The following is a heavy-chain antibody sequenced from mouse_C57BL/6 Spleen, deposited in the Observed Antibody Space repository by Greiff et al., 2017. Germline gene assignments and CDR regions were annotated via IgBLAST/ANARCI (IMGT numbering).Heavy chain of an antibody. CDR2: IHPYNGDT. J-gene: IGHJ2*01. D-gene: IGHD2-3*01. Sequence: QVQLQQPGAELVKPGASVKVSCKASGYTFTGYWMHWVKQSPGQGLEWIGKIHPYNGDTNYNQKFKGKATLTVNKSSSTAYMQLSSLTSEDSAVYYCAILDGYNVSCFDYWGQGTTLTVSS. V-gene: IGHV1-74*01. CDR1: GYTFTGYW. CDR3: AILDGYNVSCFDY.